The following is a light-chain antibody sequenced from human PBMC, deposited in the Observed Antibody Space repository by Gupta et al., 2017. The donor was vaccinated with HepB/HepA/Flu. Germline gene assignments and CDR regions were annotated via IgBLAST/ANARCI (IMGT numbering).Light chain of an antibody. Sequence: QSVLTHPPSASGTPGQRATIPSSGSSSNVGSHNINWYQQLPGTAPKLLIYSTNQRPSGVPDRFAASKSGTSASLAISGLQSEDEADYCCGTWDKSLNAFVFGTGTEVTVL. CDR3: GTWDKSLNAFV. CDR1: SSNVGSHN. CDR2: STN. J-gene: IGLJ1*01. V-gene: IGLV1-44*01.